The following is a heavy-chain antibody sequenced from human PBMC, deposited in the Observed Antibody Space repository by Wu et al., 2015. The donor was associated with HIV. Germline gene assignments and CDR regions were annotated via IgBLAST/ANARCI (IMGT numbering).Heavy chain of an antibody. CDR3: ARTLSLEWLGALFDL. CDR1: GCSISSGYY. Sequence: QVQLQESGPGLVKPSETLSLTCTVSGCSISSGYYWGWIRQPPGKGLEWIGSIYHSGSTYYNPSLKSRVTISVDTSKNQFSLKLSSVTAADTAVYYCARTLSLEWLGALFDLWGRGTLVTVSS. CDR2: IYHSGST. V-gene: IGHV4-38-2*02. D-gene: IGHD3-3*01. J-gene: IGHJ2*01.